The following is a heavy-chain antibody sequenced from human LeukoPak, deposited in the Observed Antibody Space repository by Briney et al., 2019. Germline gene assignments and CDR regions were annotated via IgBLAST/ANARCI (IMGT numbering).Heavy chain of an antibody. CDR2: ITKSGDQT. J-gene: IGHJ4*02. CDR1: GITFSNTA. D-gene: IGHD3-10*01. CDR3: ARDGGASDRDY. V-gene: IGHV3-21*01. Sequence: GGSLRLSCVPSGITFSNTALSWVRQAPGKGLEWVSTITKSGDQTHYADSVRGLFTISRDNAKNSLYLQMNSLRAEDTAVYYCARDGGASDRDYWGQGTLVTVSS.